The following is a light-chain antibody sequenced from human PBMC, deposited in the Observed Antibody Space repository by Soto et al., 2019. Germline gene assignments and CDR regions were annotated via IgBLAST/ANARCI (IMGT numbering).Light chain of an antibody. Sequence: QSALTQPPSASGTPGQRVTISCSGSSSNIGGNTVNWYQQLPGTAPKVLMYSNDQRPSGVPDRFSGSKSGTSASLAISGLQSEDEADYYCAAWDDSLNGWVFGGGTKLTVL. CDR3: AAWDDSLNGWV. J-gene: IGLJ3*02. CDR1: SSNIGGNT. V-gene: IGLV1-44*01. CDR2: SND.